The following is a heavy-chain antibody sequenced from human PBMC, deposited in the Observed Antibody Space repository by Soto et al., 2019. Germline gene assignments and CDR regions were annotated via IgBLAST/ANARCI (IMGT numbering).Heavy chain of an antibody. Sequence: SETLSLTCTVSGGSISSSSYYWGWIRQPPGKGLEWIGSIYYSGSTYYNPSLKSRVTISVDTSKNQFSLKLSSVTAADTAVYYCARHAEPAAATLFDYWGQGTLVTSPQ. CDR1: GGSISSSSYY. CDR3: ARHAEPAAATLFDY. J-gene: IGHJ4*02. CDR2: IYYSGST. D-gene: IGHD2-2*01. V-gene: IGHV4-39*01.